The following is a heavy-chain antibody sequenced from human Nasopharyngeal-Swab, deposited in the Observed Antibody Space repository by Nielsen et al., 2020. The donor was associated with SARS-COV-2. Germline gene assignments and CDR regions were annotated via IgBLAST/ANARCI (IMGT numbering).Heavy chain of an antibody. CDR3: VRDNYYHYYMDV. D-gene: IGHD2-15*01. Sequence: WIRQPPGKGLEWIGEINHSGSTNYNPSLKSRVTISVDTSKNQFSLKLSSVTAADTAVYYCVRDNYYHYYMDVWGQGTTVTVSS. J-gene: IGHJ6*03. CDR2: INHSGST. V-gene: IGHV4-34*01.